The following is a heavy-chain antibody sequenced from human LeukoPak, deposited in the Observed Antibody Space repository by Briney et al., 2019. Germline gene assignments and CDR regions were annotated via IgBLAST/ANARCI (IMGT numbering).Heavy chain of an antibody. CDR3: ARVQVLRYFDWLLRGAFDI. V-gene: IGHV1-18*01. D-gene: IGHD3-9*01. Sequence: GASVTVSCKASGYTFTSYGISWVRQAPGQGLEWMGWISAYNGNTNYAQKLQGRVTMTTDTSTSTAYMELRSLRSDDTAVYYCARVQVLRYFDWLLRGAFDIWGQGTMVTVSS. J-gene: IGHJ3*02. CDR2: ISAYNGNT. CDR1: GYTFTSYG.